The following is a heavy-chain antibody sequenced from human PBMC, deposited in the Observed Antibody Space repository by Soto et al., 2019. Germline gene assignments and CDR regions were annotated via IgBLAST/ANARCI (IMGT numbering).Heavy chain of an antibody. Sequence: KSGESLKISCKGSGYSFTNYWISWVRRMPGKGLEWMGNIDPVDSYTNYGPSFQGHVTFSVDTSISTAYLQWSSLKASDTAMYYCARIESIARNWFDPWGQGTLVTVSS. J-gene: IGHJ5*02. CDR1: GYSFTNYW. V-gene: IGHV5-10-1*01. CDR2: IDPVDSYT. D-gene: IGHD6-13*01. CDR3: ARIESIARNWFDP.